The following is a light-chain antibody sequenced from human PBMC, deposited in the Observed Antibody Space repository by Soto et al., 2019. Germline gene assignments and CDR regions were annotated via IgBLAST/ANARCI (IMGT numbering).Light chain of an antibody. J-gene: IGLJ1*01. V-gene: IGLV1-40*01. CDR2: NNL. CDR3: QSFDISMPAYV. Sequence: QSVLTQPPSVSGAPGQRVTISCTGSSSNFGAGYEVHWYKQLTGAAPTLVIFNNLNRPSGLPTRCSGSKSGTSASLVISALQAESEPDYYCQSFDISMPAYVFRSAPKPPVL. CDR1: SSNFGAGYE.